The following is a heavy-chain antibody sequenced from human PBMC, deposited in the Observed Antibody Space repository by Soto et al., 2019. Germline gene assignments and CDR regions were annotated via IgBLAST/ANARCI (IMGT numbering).Heavy chain of an antibody. CDR2: IYYSGST. J-gene: IGHJ4*02. CDR1: GGSISSYY. V-gene: IGHV4-59*12. Sequence: SLTCTVSGGSISSYYWSWIRQPPGKGLEWIGYIYYSGSTNYNPSLKSRVTISVDTSKNQFSLKLSSVTAADTAVYYCASSYGNAWYTYWGQGIQVTVSS. CDR3: ASSYGNAWYTY. D-gene: IGHD6-13*01.